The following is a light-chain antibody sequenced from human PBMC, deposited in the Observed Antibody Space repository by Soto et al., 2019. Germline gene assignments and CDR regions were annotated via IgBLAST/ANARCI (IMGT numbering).Light chain of an antibody. CDR3: HQYASSFGT. CDR2: GAS. Sequence: IVLTHSPATLSLSPLERATLSCMASQSIVSYLAWYQQKPGQAPRLLIYGASTRATGIPARFSGSGSGTEFTLTISRLEPEDFALYYCHQYASSFGTFGQGTKVDIK. J-gene: IGKJ1*01. CDR1: QSIVSY. V-gene: IGKV3-20*01.